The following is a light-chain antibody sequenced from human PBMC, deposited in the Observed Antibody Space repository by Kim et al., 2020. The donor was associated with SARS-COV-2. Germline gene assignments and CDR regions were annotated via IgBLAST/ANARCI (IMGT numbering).Light chain of an antibody. CDR3: CSYAGSYTLV. CDR1: NSDVGDYNY. Sequence: GQSVTITCTGTNSDVGDYNYVSSYQHHPGKAPTLIIYDVSKRTSEVPDRFSGSKSGNTASLAISGLQTEDEADYYCCSYAGSYTLVFGGGTQLTVL. J-gene: IGLJ2*01. CDR2: DVS. V-gene: IGLV2-11*01.